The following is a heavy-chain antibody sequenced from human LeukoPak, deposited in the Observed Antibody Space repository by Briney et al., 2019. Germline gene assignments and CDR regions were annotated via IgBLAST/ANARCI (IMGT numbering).Heavy chain of an antibody. CDR1: DEPFSGYY. CDR2: INRNGNT. V-gene: IGHV4-34*01. Sequence: LETLSLTCAISDEPFSGYYWGWIRQPPGKGLELIGEINRNGNTDYNPSLKSRVSMSVDTSKNQFSLKLSSVTAADTAVYYCARTNDYGDTTFDYWGQGTLVTVSS. CDR3: ARTNDYGDTTFDY. J-gene: IGHJ4*02. D-gene: IGHD4-17*01.